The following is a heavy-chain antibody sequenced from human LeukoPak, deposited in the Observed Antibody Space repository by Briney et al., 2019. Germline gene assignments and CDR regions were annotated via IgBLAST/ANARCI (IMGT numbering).Heavy chain of an antibody. J-gene: IGHJ4*02. CDR2: INHSGST. V-gene: IGHV4-34*01. Sequence: SDTLSLTCAVYGGSFSGYYWSWIRQPPGKGLEWIGEINHSGSTNYNPSLKSRVTISVDTSKNQFSLKLSSVTAADTAVYYCARVHEAVDYWGQGTLVTVSS. CDR3: ARVHEAVDY. CDR1: GGSFSGYY.